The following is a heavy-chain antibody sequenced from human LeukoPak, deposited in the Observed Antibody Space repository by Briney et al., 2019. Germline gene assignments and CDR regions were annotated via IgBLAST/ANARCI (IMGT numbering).Heavy chain of an antibody. CDR3: AATIKRDYGDTDLDY. CDR2: MYHVGGI. Sequence: SGAPSLTCTVPGDSISSYHWSWIRQPPGKGLEWIGYMYHVGGINYNPSLKSRVTISVDTSENQFSLKLTSVTAADTAVYYCAATIKRDYGDTDLDYWGQGTLVIVSS. J-gene: IGHJ4*02. V-gene: IGHV4-59*12. CDR1: GDSISSYH. D-gene: IGHD4-17*01.